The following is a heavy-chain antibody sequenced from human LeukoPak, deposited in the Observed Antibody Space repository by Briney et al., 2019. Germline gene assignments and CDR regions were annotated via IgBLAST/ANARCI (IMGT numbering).Heavy chain of an antibody. V-gene: IGHV1-69*13. CDR3: ARGYYGDYNAPVDY. J-gene: IGHJ4*02. CDR2: IIPIFGTA. CDR1: GGTFSSYA. D-gene: IGHD4-17*01. Sequence: SVKVSCKASGGTFSSYAISWVRQAPGQGLEWMGGIIPIFGTANYAQKFQGRVTITADESTSTAYMELSSLRSEDTAVYYCARGYYGDYNAPVDYWGQGTLVTVSS.